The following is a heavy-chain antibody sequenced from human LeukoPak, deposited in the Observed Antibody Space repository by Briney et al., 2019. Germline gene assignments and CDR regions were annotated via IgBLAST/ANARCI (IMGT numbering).Heavy chain of an antibody. Sequence: PVRSLRLSCAASGFIFSSYAMHWVRQAPGKGLEWVAVISYDGSNKYYADSVKGRFTISRDNSKNTLYLQMSSLRAEDTAVYYCARPAYGDFTYYYYGMDVWGQGTTVTVSS. D-gene: IGHD4-17*01. J-gene: IGHJ6*02. CDR3: ARPAYGDFTYYYYGMDV. CDR2: ISYDGSNK. V-gene: IGHV3-30-3*01. CDR1: GFIFSSYA.